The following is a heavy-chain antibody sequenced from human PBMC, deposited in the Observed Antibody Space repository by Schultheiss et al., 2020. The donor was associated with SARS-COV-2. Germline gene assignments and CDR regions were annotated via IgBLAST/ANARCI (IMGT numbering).Heavy chain of an antibody. CDR3: ARGRGFLAREGMDV. V-gene: IGHV1-2*02. CDR2: MNPNSGGT. Sequence: ASVKVSCKASGYTFTSYDINWVRQATGQGLEWMGWMNPNSGGTNYAQKFQGRVTMTRDTSISTAYMELSRLRSDDTAVYYCARGRGFLAREGMDVWGQGTTVTVSS. D-gene: IGHD3-3*01. CDR1: GYTFTSYD. J-gene: IGHJ6*02.